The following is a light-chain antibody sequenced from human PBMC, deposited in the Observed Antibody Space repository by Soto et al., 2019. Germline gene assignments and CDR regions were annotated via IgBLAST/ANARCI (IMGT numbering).Light chain of an antibody. CDR1: QSVSSY. CDR3: QQRSNCPIT. Sequence: EIVLTQSPATLSLSPGERATLSCRASQSVSSYLAWYQQKPGQAPRRLIYDASNRATGIPARFSGSASGTDFTLTISSLEPEDFAVYYCQQRSNCPITFGQGTRLEIK. J-gene: IGKJ5*01. V-gene: IGKV3-11*01. CDR2: DAS.